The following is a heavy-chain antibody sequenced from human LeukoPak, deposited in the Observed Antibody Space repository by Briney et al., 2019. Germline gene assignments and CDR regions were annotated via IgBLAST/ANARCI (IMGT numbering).Heavy chain of an antibody. Sequence: GGSLRLSCASSGFTFSRYWMSWVRQAPGKGLEWVANIKQDGSEKYYVDAVKDRFTISRDNANNSLYLQMNSLRAEDTAVYYCARGHWLDSFDYWGQGTLVTVSS. J-gene: IGHJ4*02. V-gene: IGHV3-7*01. CDR3: ARGHWLDSFDY. D-gene: IGHD6-19*01. CDR2: IKQDGSEK. CDR1: GFTFSRYW.